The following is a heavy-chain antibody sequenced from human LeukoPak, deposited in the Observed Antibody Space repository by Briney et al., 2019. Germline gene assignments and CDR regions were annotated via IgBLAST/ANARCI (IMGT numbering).Heavy chain of an antibody. CDR1: GGSISSYY. J-gene: IGHJ3*02. CDR2: IYYSGST. Sequence: SETLSLTCTVSGGSISSYYWSWIRQPPGKGLEWIGCIYYSGSTNYNPSLKSRVTISVDTSKNQFSLKLSSVTAADTAVYYCARVGVAVAGTFAFDIWGQGTMVTVSS. V-gene: IGHV4-59*01. D-gene: IGHD6-19*01. CDR3: ARVGVAVAGTFAFDI.